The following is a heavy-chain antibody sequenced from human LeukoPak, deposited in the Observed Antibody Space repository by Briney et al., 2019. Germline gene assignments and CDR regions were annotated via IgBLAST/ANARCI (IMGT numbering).Heavy chain of an antibody. V-gene: IGHV4-38-2*01. CDR1: GYSISSGYY. Sequence: SETLSLTCAVSGYSISSGYYWGWIRQPPGKGLEWIGSIYHSGSTYYNPSLKTRVTISVDTSKNQFSLKLSSVTAADTAVYYCARQTPETLDYWGQGTLVTVSS. J-gene: IGHJ4*02. CDR2: IYHSGST. CDR3: ARQTPETLDY.